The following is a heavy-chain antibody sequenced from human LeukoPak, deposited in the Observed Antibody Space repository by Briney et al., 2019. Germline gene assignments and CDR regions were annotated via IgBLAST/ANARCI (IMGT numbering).Heavy chain of an antibody. CDR2: ISSSSSYI. Sequence: PGGSLRLSCAASGFTFSSYSMNWVRQAPGKGLEWVSSISSSSSYIYYADSVKGRFTISRDNAKNSLYLQMNSLRAEDTAVYYCARQWLVSPGAFDIWGQGTMVTVSS. J-gene: IGHJ3*02. CDR3: ARQWLVSPGAFDI. CDR1: GFTFSSYS. D-gene: IGHD6-19*01. V-gene: IGHV3-21*01.